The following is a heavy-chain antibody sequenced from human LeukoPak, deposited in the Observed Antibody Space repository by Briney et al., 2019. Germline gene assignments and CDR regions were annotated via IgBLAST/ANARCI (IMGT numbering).Heavy chain of an antibody. CDR1: GYTFTSYG. J-gene: IGHJ6*02. Sequence: ASVKVSCKASGYTFTSYGISWVRQAPGQGLEWMGWINPNSGGTNYAQKFQGRVTMTRDTSISTAYMELSRLRSDDTAVYYCARGYYDFWSGYYSYGMDVWGQGTTVTVSS. CDR3: ARGYYDFWSGYYSYGMDV. CDR2: INPNSGGT. V-gene: IGHV1-2*02. D-gene: IGHD3-3*01.